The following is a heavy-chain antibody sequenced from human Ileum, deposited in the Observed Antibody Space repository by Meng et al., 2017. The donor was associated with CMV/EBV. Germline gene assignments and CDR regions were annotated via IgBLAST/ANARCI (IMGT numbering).Heavy chain of an antibody. V-gene: IGHV3-30-3*01. CDR1: GFTFSNYA. CDR3: ARDGAFGSGDWYFDL. Sequence: GESLKISCAASGFTFSNYAMHWVRQAPGKGLEWVAVISYDGSNKYYADSVKGRFTISRDNSKNTLYLQMNSLRAEDTAVYYCARDGAFGSGDWYFDLWGRGTLVTVSS. J-gene: IGHJ2*01. CDR2: ISYDGSNK. D-gene: IGHD3-10*01.